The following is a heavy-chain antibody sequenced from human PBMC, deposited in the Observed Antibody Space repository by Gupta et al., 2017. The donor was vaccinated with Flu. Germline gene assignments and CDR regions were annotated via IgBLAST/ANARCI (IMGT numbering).Heavy chain of an antibody. D-gene: IGHD5-12*01. CDR3: AQDHGYNTRYFRH. J-gene: IGHJ1*01. CDR2: LSGSGGHT. Sequence: SSYAVGWGRQAPGKGLEWVSGLSGSGGHTYYAASVKGRFTISRDNSKNTLYLQLNSLRAEDAAVYYCAQDHGYNTRYFRHWGQGTLVTVSS. CDR1: SSYA. V-gene: IGHV3-23*01.